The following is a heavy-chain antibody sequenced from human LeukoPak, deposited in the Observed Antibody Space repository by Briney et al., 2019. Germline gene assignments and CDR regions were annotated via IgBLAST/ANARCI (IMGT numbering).Heavy chain of an antibody. CDR1: GFTFSNYA. CDR3: ARAYCGSSSCRIGASDI. Sequence: PGGALRLSCAASGFTFSNYAVHWVRQAPGKGLGWVSVISYDGSDKYYADSVKGRFTISRDNSKDTLYLQMNSLRAEDTADYYCARAYCGSSSCRIGASDIWGQGTMVTVSS. V-gene: IGHV3-30-3*01. CDR2: ISYDGSDK. D-gene: IGHD2-2*01. J-gene: IGHJ3*02.